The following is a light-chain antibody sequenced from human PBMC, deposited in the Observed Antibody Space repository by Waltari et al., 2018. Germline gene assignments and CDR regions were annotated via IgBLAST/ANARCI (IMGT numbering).Light chain of an antibody. CDR1: SSYVGGYNY. CDR2: DVS. Sequence: QSALTQPASVSGSPGPSITTSCTGTSSYVGGYNYVSWYKHHPGKAPKLMIYDVSNRPSGVSNRFSGSNSGNTASLTISGLQAEDEADYYCSSYTSSSTHVVFGGGTKLTVL. V-gene: IGLV2-14*03. CDR3: SSYTSSSTHVV. J-gene: IGLJ2*01.